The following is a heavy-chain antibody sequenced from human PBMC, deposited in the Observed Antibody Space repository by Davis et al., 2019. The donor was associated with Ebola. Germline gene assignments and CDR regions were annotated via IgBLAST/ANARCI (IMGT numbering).Heavy chain of an antibody. CDR1: GFTFSSYG. CDR2: ISYDGSNK. Sequence: GESLKISCAASGFTFSSYGMHWVRQAPGKGLEWVAVISYDGSNKYYADSVKGRFTISRDNSKNTLYLQMNSLRAEDTAVYYCARVIRSYDFWSGYFRFDPWGQGTLVTVAS. J-gene: IGHJ5*02. CDR3: ARVIRSYDFWSGYFRFDP. V-gene: IGHV3-30*03. D-gene: IGHD3-3*01.